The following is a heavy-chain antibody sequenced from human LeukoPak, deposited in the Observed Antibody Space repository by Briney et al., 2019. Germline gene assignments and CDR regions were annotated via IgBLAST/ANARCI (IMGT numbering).Heavy chain of an antibody. D-gene: IGHD2-15*01. CDR1: GFTVSSNY. J-gene: IGHJ4*02. CDR3: ARDSRRILPSD. V-gene: IGHV3-66*01. CDR2: IYSGGST. Sequence: GGSLRLSCAASGFTVSSNYMSWVRQAPGKGLEWVSVIYSGGSTYYADSVKGRFTISRDNSKHTLYLQMNSLRDEDTAVYYCARDSRRILPSDWGQGTLVTVSS.